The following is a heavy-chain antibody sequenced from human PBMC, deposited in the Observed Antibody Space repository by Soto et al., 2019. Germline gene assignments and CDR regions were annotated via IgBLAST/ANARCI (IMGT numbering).Heavy chain of an antibody. D-gene: IGHD5-18*01. Sequence: SVKVSCKASGGTFSSYAISWVRQAPGQGLEWMGGIIPIFGTANYTQKFQGRVTITADKSASTAYMELSSLRSEDTAVYYCAREITLDTAMVITSDAFDIWGQGTMVTVSS. J-gene: IGHJ3*02. CDR1: GGTFSSYA. CDR3: AREITLDTAMVITSDAFDI. CDR2: IIPIFGTA. V-gene: IGHV1-69*06.